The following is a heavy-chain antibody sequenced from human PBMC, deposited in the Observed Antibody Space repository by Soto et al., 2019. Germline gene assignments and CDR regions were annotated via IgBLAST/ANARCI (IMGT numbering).Heavy chain of an antibody. CDR2: IYYSGST. D-gene: IGHD6-19*01. V-gene: IGHV4-61*01. J-gene: IGHJ4*02. CDR3: AREGYSSGWFGY. CDR1: GGSVSSGSYY. Sequence: QVQLQESGPGLVKPSETLSLTCTVSGGSVSSGSYYWSWIRQPPGKGLEWIGYIYYSGSTNYNPSLKSRVTISVDTSKNQFSLKLSSVTAADTVVYYCAREGYSSGWFGYWGQGTLVTVSS.